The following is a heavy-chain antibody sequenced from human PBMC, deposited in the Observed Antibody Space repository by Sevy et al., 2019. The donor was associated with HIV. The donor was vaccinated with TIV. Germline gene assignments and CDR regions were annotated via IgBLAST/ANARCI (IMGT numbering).Heavy chain of an antibody. CDR3: AKEGPGYNYDSSGYFPS. CDR1: GFTFSSYA. J-gene: IGHJ4*02. V-gene: IGHV3-21*04. CDR2: INAISSNI. Sequence: GGSLRLSCAASGFTFSSYAMNWVRQAPGKGLEWVSSINAISSNIYYADSVKGRFTISRDNAENSLYLQMNSVRAEDTAVYYCAKEGPGYNYDSSGYFPSWGQGTLVTVSS. D-gene: IGHD3-22*01.